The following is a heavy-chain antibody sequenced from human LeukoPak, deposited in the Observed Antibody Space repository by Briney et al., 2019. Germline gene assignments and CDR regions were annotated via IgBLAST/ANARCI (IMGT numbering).Heavy chain of an antibody. Sequence: AASVKVSCTASGYAFTSYGISWVRQAPGQGLEWMGWISAYNGNTNYAQKLQGRVTMTTDTSTSTAYMELRSLRSDDTAVYYCARGPAEDLEWLPNAEYFQHWGQGTLVTVSS. V-gene: IGHV1-18*01. CDR2: ISAYNGNT. CDR1: GYAFTSYG. CDR3: ARGPAEDLEWLPNAEYFQH. D-gene: IGHD3-3*01. J-gene: IGHJ1*01.